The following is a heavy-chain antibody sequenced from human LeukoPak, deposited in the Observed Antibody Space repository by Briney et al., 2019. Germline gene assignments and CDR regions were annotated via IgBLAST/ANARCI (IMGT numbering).Heavy chain of an antibody. D-gene: IGHD5-12*01. CDR1: GFTFSSYS. CDR2: ISSSSSYI. CDR3: ARAQGNRYSGYVGDY. V-gene: IGHV3-21*01. Sequence: GGSLRLSCAASGFTFSSYSMNWVRQAPGKGLEWVSSISSSSSYIYYADSVKGRFTISRDNAKNSLYLQMNSLRAEDTAVYYCARAQGNRYSGYVGDYWGQGTLVTVSS. J-gene: IGHJ4*02.